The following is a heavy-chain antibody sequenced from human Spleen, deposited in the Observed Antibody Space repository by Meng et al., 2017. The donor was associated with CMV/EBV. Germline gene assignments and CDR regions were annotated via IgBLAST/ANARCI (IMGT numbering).Heavy chain of an antibody. Sequence: SCATVCFILICYSVPWVLHGPGRGLVWVSRLNSDGTSPTYAVSVKGRFTISRDIPRNTVYLEMNSLRADDTAVYYCARSVARYNLFDPWGQGTLVTVSS. CDR2: LNSDGTSP. V-gene: IGHV3-74*01. D-gene: IGHD2-21*01. CDR3: ARSVARYNLFDP. J-gene: IGHJ5*02. CDR1: CFILICYS.